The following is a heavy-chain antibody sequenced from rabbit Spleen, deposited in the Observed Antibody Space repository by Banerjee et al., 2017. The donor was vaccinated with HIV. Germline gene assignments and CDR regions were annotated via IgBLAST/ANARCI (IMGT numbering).Heavy chain of an antibody. CDR1: GFSFSEKEV. CDR2: IAGDSSGFT. Sequence: QEQLVESGGGLVQPEGSLKLSCKASGFSFSEKEVMCWVRQAPGKGLEWISCIAGDSSGFTYSATWAKGRFTCSKTSSTTVTLQMTSLTVVDTATYFCARNYVNAFDPWGQGTLVTVS. J-gene: IGHJ2*01. CDR3: ARNYVNAFDP. V-gene: IGHV1S45*01. D-gene: IGHD1-1*01.